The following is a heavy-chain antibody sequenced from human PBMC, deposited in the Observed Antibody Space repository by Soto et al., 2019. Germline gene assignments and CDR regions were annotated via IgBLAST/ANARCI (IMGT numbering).Heavy chain of an antibody. J-gene: IGHJ4*02. CDR3: ARSYYYGSGSSPSFFDY. D-gene: IGHD3-10*01. CDR2: IYYSGST. V-gene: IGHV4-31*03. Sequence: QVQLQESGPGLVKPSQTLSLTCTVSGGSISSGGYYWSWIRQHPGKGLEWIGYIYYSGSTYYNPSLNSRVTLALDTSKTQFFLKLSSVPAADTAVYYCARSYYYGSGSSPSFFDYWGQGTLVTVSS. CDR1: GGSISSGGYY.